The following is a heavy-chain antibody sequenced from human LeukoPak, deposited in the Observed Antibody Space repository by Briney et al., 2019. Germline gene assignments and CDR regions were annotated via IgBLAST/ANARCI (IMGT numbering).Heavy chain of an antibody. CDR1: GYTFTSYY. CDR3: ARAFSGYYLDY. CDR2: INPSGGST. V-gene: IGHV1-46*01. Sequence: ASVKVSCKASGYTFTSYYMHWVRQAPGQGLEWMGIINPSGGSTTYAQKFQGRVTMTRDMSTSTVYMELSSLRSEDTAMYYCARAFSGYYLDYWGQGALVTVSS. D-gene: IGHD3-9*01. J-gene: IGHJ4*02.